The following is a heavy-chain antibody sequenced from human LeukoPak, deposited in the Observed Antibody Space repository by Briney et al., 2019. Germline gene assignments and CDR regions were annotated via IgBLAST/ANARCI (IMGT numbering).Heavy chain of an antibody. CDR2: ISSTSNYI. D-gene: IGHD7-27*01. Sequence: GGSLRLSCAVSGFNFNAYSMNWVRQAPGKGPEWVSSISSTSNYIYYAESVKGRFAVSRDNAKNSLYLQMNSLRADDTAVYYCARAGDILLVSYFHYYGMDVWGQGTTVIVSS. V-gene: IGHV3-21*01. CDR3: ARAGDILLVSYFHYYGMDV. CDR1: GFNFNAYS. J-gene: IGHJ6*02.